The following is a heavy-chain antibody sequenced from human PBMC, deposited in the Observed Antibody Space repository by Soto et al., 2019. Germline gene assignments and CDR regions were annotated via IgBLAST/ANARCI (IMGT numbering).Heavy chain of an antibody. CDR2: IYYSGST. D-gene: IGHD3-3*01. Sequence: SETLSLTCTVSGGSISSYYWSWIRQPPGKGLEWIGYIYYSGSTNYNPSLKSRVTISVDTSKNQFSLKLSSVTAADTAVYYCARQGSLAIFGVVTGYYYMDVWGKGTTVTVSS. J-gene: IGHJ6*03. CDR3: ARQGSLAIFGVVTGYYYMDV. V-gene: IGHV4-59*08. CDR1: GGSISSYY.